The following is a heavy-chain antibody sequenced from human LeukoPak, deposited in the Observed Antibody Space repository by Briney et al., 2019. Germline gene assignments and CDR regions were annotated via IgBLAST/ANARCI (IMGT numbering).Heavy chain of an antibody. CDR1: GFTFSSYS. J-gene: IGHJ4*02. Sequence: PGGSLRLSCAASGFTFSSYSMNWVRQAPGKGLEWVSYISSSSTIYYADSVKGRFTISRDNAKNSLYLQMNSLRDEDTAVYYCATYYYDSSGYSGNFDYWGQGTLVTVSS. V-gene: IGHV3-48*02. D-gene: IGHD3-22*01. CDR3: ATYYYDSSGYSGNFDY. CDR2: ISSSSTI.